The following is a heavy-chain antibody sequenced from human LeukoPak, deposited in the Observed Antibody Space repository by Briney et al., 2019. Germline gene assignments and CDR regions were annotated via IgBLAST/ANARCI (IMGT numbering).Heavy chain of an antibody. D-gene: IGHD3-10*01. CDR3: ARGWFGELFVSKYYFDY. CDR1: GFTFSTYS. CDR2: ISSDSNTI. J-gene: IGHJ4*02. V-gene: IGHV3-48*04. Sequence: PGGSLRLSCVASGFTFSTYSINWVRQAPGQGLDWVSYISSDSNTIYYADSVKGRFTISRDNAKNSLYLQMNSLRAEDTAVYYCARGWFGELFVSKYYFDYWGQGTLVTVSS.